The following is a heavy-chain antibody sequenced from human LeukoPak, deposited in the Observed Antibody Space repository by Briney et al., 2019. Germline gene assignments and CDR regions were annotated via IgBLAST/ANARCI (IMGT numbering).Heavy chain of an antibody. CDR2: IRYDGSNK. CDR1: GFTFSSYS. J-gene: IGHJ6*03. CDR3: AKVKYYYDSSVAYYYYYMDV. Sequence: PGGSLRLSCAASGFTFSSYSMNWVRQAPGKGLEWVAFIRYDGSNKYYADSVKGRFTISRDNSKNTLYLQMNSLRAEDTAVYYCAKVKYYYDSSVAYYYYYMDVWGKGTTVTISS. V-gene: IGHV3-30*02. D-gene: IGHD3-22*01.